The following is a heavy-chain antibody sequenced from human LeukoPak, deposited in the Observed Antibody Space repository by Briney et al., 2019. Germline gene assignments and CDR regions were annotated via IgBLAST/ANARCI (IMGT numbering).Heavy chain of an antibody. CDR1: GFTFSSFE. J-gene: IGHJ4*02. Sequence: GGSLRLSCAASGFTFSSFEMNWVRQAPGQGLEWVSHSNRRGSTTYYADSVRGRFTISRDNAKNSLYLQMNSLRAEDTAVYYCAREGHTTGWPPFDFWGPGTLLTVSS. D-gene: IGHD2/OR15-2a*01. CDR3: AREGHTTGWPPFDF. V-gene: IGHV3-48*03. CDR2: SNRRGSTT.